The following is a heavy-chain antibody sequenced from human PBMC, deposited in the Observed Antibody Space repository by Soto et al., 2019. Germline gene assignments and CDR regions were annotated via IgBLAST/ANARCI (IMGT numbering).Heavy chain of an antibody. CDR2: IYYSGST. V-gene: IGHV4-39*07. CDR3: ARGSLTTNPFDY. D-gene: IGHD3-3*01. J-gene: IGHJ4*02. Sequence: ETLSLTCTVSGGSISSSSYYWGWIRQPPGKGLEWIGSIYYSGSTYYNPSLKSRVTISVDTSKNQFSLKLSSVTAADTAVYYCARGSLTTNPFDYWGQGTLVTVSS. CDR1: GGSISSSSYY.